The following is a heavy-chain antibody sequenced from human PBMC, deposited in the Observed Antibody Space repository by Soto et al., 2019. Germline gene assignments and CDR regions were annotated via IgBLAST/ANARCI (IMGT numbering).Heavy chain of an antibody. Sequence: SVQVSCQASGGTFSSYAISWVRQAPGHGPDWMGAIIPIFGTANYAQKLQGRVSFTADESTRAAYMELSRLRSEVVAVSYCAGKIEGCSGGICYRVDYYYGVDVWGQGTTVTVS. V-gene: IGHV1-69*01. CDR1: GGTFSSYA. CDR2: IIPIFGTA. J-gene: IGHJ6*02. D-gene: IGHD2-15*01. CDR3: AGKIEGCSGGICYRVDYYYGVDV.